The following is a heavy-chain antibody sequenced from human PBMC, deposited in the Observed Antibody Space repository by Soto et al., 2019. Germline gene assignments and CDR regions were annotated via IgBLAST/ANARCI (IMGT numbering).Heavy chain of an antibody. D-gene: IGHD6-6*01. CDR3: ARGARIAAREVVPSFYYYYYYMDV. CDR1: GYTFTGYY. Sequence: ASVKVSCKASGYTFTGYYMHWVRQAPGQGLEWMGWINPNSGGTNYAQKFQGWVTMTRESSISTAYMELSRLRSDDTAVYYCARGARIAAREVVPSFYYYYYYMDVWGKGTTVTVSS. CDR2: INPNSGGT. J-gene: IGHJ6*03. V-gene: IGHV1-2*04.